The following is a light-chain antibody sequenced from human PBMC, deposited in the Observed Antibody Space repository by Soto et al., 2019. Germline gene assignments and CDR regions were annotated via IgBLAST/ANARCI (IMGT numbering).Light chain of an antibody. J-gene: IGLJ1*01. CDR1: SSEVGGYNY. CDR2: DVS. V-gene: IGLV2-14*01. CDR3: SSYSSSSTYV. Sequence: QSALIQPASVSGSPGPTIAISCTGTSSEVGGYNYVSWYQQHPGKAPKLIVYDVSNRPSGVSDRFSGSKSGKTASLTISGLQAEDEADYYCSSYSSSSTYVFGTGTKVTVL.